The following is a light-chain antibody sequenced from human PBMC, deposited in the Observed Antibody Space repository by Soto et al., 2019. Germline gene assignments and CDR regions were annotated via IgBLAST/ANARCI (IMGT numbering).Light chain of an antibody. Sequence: EVVMTQSPATVSVSPGEGVTLSCRASQTISNDLAWYQQKPGQAPRLLIYGASTRATGVPARFSGGGSGTEVTLTISSLQSEDVALNYWRQNNKWPPVTFGGGTKVEIK. J-gene: IGKJ4*01. CDR2: GAS. CDR1: QTISND. V-gene: IGKV3-15*01. CDR3: RQNNKWPPVT.